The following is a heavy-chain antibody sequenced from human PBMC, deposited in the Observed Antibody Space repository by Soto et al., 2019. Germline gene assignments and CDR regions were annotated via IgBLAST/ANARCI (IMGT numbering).Heavy chain of an antibody. J-gene: IGHJ6*02. CDR2: IYYSGST. Sequence: PSETLSLTCTVSGGSISSYYWSWIRQPPGKGLEWIGYIYYSGSTNYNPSLKSRVTISVDTSKNQFSLKLSSVTAADTAVYYCARDQSGYYRFDYYYGMDVWGQGTTVTVSS. D-gene: IGHD3-16*01. V-gene: IGHV4-59*01. CDR3: ARDQSGYYRFDYYYGMDV. CDR1: GGSISSYY.